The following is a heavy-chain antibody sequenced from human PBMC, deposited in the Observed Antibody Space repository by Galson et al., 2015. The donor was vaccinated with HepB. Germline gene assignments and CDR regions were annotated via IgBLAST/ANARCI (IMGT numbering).Heavy chain of an antibody. CDR3: AREGGSRDYYDSSGYLKY. D-gene: IGHD3-22*01. J-gene: IGHJ4*02. Sequence: SLRLSCAASGFTVSSNYMSWVRQAPGKGLEWVSVIYSGGSTYYADSVKGRFTISRDNSKNTLYLQMNSLRAEGTAVYYCAREGGSRDYYDSSGYLKYWGQGTLVTVSS. CDR1: GFTVSSNY. CDR2: IYSGGST. V-gene: IGHV3-66*01.